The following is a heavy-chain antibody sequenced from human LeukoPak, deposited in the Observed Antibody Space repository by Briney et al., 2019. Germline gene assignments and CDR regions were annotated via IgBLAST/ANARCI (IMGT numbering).Heavy chain of an antibody. CDR3: TKDSSVPFGITD. CDR1: GFTFSRYA. J-gene: IGHJ4*02. CDR2: IGGSGSNT. D-gene: IGHD5/OR15-5a*01. V-gene: IGHV3-23*01. Sequence: PGGSLRLSCAASGFTFSRYAMSWVCQAPGKGLEWVSAIGGSGSNTYYADSVKGRFTISRDNSKSTLSLQLNSLRAEDTAVYYCTKDSSVPFGITDWGQGTLVTVSS.